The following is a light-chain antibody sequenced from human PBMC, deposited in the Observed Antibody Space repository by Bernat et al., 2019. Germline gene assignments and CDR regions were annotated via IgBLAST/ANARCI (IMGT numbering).Light chain of an antibody. CDR1: SGSVSTTYY. CDR3: VLYMGSGIWV. V-gene: IGLV8-61*01. J-gene: IGLJ3*02. Sequence: QTVVTQEPSFSVSPGGTVTLTCGLSSGSVSTTYYLSWYQQTPGQAPRTLIYSTNSRSSGVPDRFSGSILANKAALTITGAQEDAECHYYCVLYMGSGIWVFGGGTKLTVL. CDR2: STN.